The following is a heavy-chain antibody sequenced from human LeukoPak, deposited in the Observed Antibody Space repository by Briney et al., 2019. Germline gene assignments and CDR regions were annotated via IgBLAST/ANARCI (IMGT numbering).Heavy chain of an antibody. J-gene: IGHJ4*02. CDR3: ARPDDSESYYRANHY. V-gene: IGHV3-30*04. D-gene: IGHD3-10*01. Sequence: GGSLRLSCAASGFTFNTYPMYWVRQAPGKGLEWVALISNDGNNKHYADSVKGRFTVSRDKSNNALSLQMNGLRTEDTAVYYCARPDDSESYYRANHYWGRGTLVTVSP. CDR2: ISNDGNNK. CDR1: GFTFNTYP.